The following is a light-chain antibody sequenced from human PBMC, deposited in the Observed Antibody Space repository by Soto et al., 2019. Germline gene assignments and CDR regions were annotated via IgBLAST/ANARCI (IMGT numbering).Light chain of an antibody. V-gene: IGKV1-12*01. CDR2: TGS. CDR3: QQANRFPLT. Sequence: DIQMTQSPSSVSASVGDRVSITCRASQGISNWLAWYQQKPGRAPKLLIYTGSSLQSGVPSRFSGTGSGTDFPLTISSLQPEDVATYSCQQANRFPLTFGGGTKVEIK. J-gene: IGKJ4*01. CDR1: QGISNW.